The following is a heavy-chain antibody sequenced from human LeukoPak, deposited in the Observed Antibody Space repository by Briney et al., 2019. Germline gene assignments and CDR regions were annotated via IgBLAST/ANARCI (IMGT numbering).Heavy chain of an antibody. CDR2: ISGSSNDK. D-gene: IGHD5-12*01. CDR1: GFTFSRYS. V-gene: IGHV3-21*01. Sequence: GGSLRLSCLASGFTFSRYSMKWVRQAPGKGLEWVSSISGSSNDKHYIDSVKGRFTISRDNAKNSLFLQMNSLRAEDTAVYYCVRAEGSSGSSEYFQHWARAPWSPSPQ. J-gene: IGHJ1*01. CDR3: VRAEGSSGSSEYFQH.